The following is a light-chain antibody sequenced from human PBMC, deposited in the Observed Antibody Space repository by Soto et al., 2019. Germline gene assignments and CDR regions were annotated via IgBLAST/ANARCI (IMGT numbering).Light chain of an antibody. J-gene: IGLJ1*01. CDR3: RSYSISTAYL. CDR1: SSDVGGYDY. CDR2: EVS. Sequence: QSVLTQPASVSGSPGQSITISCTGTSSDVGGYDYVSWYQLHPGKAPKLMVFEVSNRPSGVSYRFSGSKSGNTASLTISGLQAEDEAHYFCRSYSISTAYLFGTGTKVTV. V-gene: IGLV2-14*01.